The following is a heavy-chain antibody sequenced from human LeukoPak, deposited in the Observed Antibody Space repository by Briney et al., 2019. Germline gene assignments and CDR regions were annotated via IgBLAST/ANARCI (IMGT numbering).Heavy chain of an antibody. V-gene: IGHV4-34*01. Sequence: SETLSLTCAAYGGSFSGYYWSWIRQPPGKGLEWIGEINHSGSTNYNPSLKSRVTISVDTSKNQFSLKLSSVTAADTAVYYCARGSRYSSSWNLRVGWFDPWGQGTLVTVSS. J-gene: IGHJ5*02. CDR1: GGSFSGYY. D-gene: IGHD6-13*01. CDR3: ARGSRYSSSWNLRVGWFDP. CDR2: INHSGST.